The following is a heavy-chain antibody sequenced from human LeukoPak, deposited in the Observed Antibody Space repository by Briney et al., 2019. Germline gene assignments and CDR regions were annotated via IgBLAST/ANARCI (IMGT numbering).Heavy chain of an antibody. CDR1: GFTLSDYG. CDR3: AKQPISVAGLFDY. Sequence: GSLRLSCAASGFTLSDYGMDWVREAPGKGLDGVAFIRYDGTNKYYADSEKGRFTLSRDNSKNTLYLQMNSLRAEDTAVYYCAKQPISVAGLFDYWGQGTLVTVSS. CDR2: IRYDGTNK. V-gene: IGHV3-30*02. J-gene: IGHJ4*02. D-gene: IGHD6-19*01.